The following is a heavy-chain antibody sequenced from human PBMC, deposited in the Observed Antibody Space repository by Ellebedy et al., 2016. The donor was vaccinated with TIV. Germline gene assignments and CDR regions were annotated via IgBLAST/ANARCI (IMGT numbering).Heavy chain of an antibody. Sequence: MPSETLSLTCAVYGVSLSGYYWNWIRQLPGKGLEWFGVIIQSGTMNYSPSLTSRVIISVDKSKNQFSLKLSSVTAADTAVYFCARGIYGSGSVDYWGQGTRVTVSS. J-gene: IGHJ4*02. CDR3: ARGIYGSGSVDY. V-gene: IGHV4-34*01. D-gene: IGHD3-10*01. CDR1: GVSLSGYY. CDR2: IIQSGTM.